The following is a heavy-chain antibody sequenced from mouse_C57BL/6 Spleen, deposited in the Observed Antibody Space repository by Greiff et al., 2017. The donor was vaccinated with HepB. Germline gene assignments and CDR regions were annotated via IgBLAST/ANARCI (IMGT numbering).Heavy chain of an antibody. V-gene: IGHV1-26*01. D-gene: IGHD2-1*01. Sequence: EVQLQQSGPELVKPGASVKISCKASGYTFTDYYMNWVKQSHGKSLEWIGDINPNNGGTSYNQKFKGKATLTVDKSSSTAYMELRSLTSEDSAVYYCARYGNYERAWFAYWGQGTLVTVSA. CDR1: GYTFTDYY. CDR3: ARYGNYERAWFAY. CDR2: INPNNGGT. J-gene: IGHJ3*01.